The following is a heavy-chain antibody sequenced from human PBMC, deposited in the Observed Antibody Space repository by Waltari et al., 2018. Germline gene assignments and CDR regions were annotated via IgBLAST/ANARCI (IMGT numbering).Heavy chain of an antibody. V-gene: IGHV1-69*12. Sequence: QVQLVQSGAEVKKPGSSVKVSCKASGGTFSSYAISWVRQAPGQGLAWMGGIIPIFGTANYAQKFQGRVTITADESTSTAYMELSSLRSEDTAVYYGARSYYYGSGSYAYFDYWGQGTLVTVSS. J-gene: IGHJ4*02. D-gene: IGHD3-10*01. CDR2: IIPIFGTA. CDR1: GGTFSSYA. CDR3: ARSYYYGSGSYAYFDY.